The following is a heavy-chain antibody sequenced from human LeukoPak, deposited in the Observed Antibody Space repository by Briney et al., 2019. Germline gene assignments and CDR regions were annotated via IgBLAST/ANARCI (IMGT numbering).Heavy chain of an antibody. V-gene: IGHV3-21*01. CDR2: ISSSSSYI. CDR3: AREASGYYGSGSYYGSGPDAFDI. Sequence: PGGSLRLSCAASGFTFSSYSMNWVRQAPGKGLEWVSSISSSSSYIYYADSVKGRFTISRDNAKNSLYLQVNSLRAEDTAVYYCAREASGYYGSGSYYGSGPDAFDIWGQGTMVTVSS. D-gene: IGHD3-10*01. CDR1: GFTFSSYS. J-gene: IGHJ3*02.